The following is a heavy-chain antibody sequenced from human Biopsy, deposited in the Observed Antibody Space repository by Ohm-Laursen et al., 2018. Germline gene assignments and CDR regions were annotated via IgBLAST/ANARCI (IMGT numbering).Heavy chain of an antibody. J-gene: IGHJ6*02. CDR3: ARATNSTGWPYYYFYGMDV. CDR1: DGSIRSDY. Sequence: SQALSLTCTVSDGSIRSDYWSWTRQTPGKGLEWIGYIYYSGSTNYNPSLKSRVTISGDTSKIQFSLRLNSVTAADTAVYYCARATNSTGWPYYYFYGMDVWGQGTTVTVSS. CDR2: IYYSGST. D-gene: IGHD2/OR15-2a*01. V-gene: IGHV4-59*01.